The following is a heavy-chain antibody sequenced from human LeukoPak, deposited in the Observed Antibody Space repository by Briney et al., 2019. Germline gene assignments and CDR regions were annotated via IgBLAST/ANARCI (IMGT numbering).Heavy chain of an antibody. Sequence: GRSLRLSCAASGFTFSSYGMHWVRQAPGKGLEWVAVISYDGSNKNYADSVKGRFTISRDNSKNTLYVQMNSLRAEDTAVYYCAKGEDQRLVLTAPDYWGQGTLVTVSS. V-gene: IGHV3-30*18. D-gene: IGHD6-13*01. CDR1: GFTFSSYG. CDR2: ISYDGSNK. J-gene: IGHJ4*02. CDR3: AKGEDQRLVLTAPDY.